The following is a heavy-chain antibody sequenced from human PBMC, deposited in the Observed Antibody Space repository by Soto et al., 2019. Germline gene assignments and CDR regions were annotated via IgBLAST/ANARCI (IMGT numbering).Heavy chain of an antibody. V-gene: IGHV3-73*02. CDR1: GFTFRGSA. CDR2: IRTKANSYAT. CDR3: TGSLLAYCSGGKCHTDYYYYGMDV. D-gene: IGHD2-15*01. J-gene: IGHJ6*02. Sequence: EVQLVESGGGLVQPGESLKLSCAASGFTFRGSAMHWVRQASGQGLEWVGRIRTKANSYATAYAASVQGRFTISRDDSTRTAYLQMNSLKTEDTAVYYCTGSLLAYCSGGKCHTDYYYYGMDVWGQGTAVTVSS.